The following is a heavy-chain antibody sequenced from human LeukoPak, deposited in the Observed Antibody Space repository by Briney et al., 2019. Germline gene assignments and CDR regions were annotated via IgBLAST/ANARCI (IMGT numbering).Heavy chain of an antibody. V-gene: IGHV4-39*01. CDR1: GGSISSTTYY. CDR2: IYYSGNT. Sequence: SETLSLTCTVSGGSISSTTYYWGWIRQPPGEGLEWIGSIYYSGNTYYSPSLKSRVTISVDTSKNQFSLKLNSVTAADTAVYYCARQTLYAVPNKGSWSFDFWGQGTMVTVSS. D-gene: IGHD2-8*01. J-gene: IGHJ3*01. CDR3: ARQTLYAVPNKGSWSFDF.